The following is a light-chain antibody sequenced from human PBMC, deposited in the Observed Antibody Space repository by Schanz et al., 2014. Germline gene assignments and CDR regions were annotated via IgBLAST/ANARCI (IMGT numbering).Light chain of an antibody. J-gene: IGLJ3*02. Sequence: QSVLTQPPSVSAAPGQKVTMSCSGSRSNIGDNSVSWYQQVPGTAPKLLIYDNNKRPSGIPDRFSGSKSGTSATLGITGLQTGDEADYYCGTWDYSLSAGVFGGGTKLTVL. V-gene: IGLV1-51*01. CDR1: RSNIGDNS. CDR2: DNN. CDR3: GTWDYSLSAGV.